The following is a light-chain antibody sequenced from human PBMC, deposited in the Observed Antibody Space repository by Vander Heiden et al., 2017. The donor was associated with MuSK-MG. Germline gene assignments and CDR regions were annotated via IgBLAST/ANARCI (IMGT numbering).Light chain of an antibody. CDR2: GAS. V-gene: IGKV1-39*01. CDR3: QQGFSTLFT. J-gene: IGKJ3*01. CDR1: QSISTY. Sequence: DIQTTQSPSSLSASVGDRVTLTCRVSQSISTYLNWYQQKTGKAPKLLIFGASSLQSGVPSRFSGSGSGTHFTLTISSLRPEDFATYYSQQGFSTLFTFGPGTKVEIK.